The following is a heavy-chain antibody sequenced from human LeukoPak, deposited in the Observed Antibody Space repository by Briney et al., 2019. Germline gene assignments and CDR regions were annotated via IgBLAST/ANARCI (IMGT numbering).Heavy chain of an antibody. Sequence: PSETLSLTCTVSGGSISSGGYYWSWIRQPPGKGLEWIGYIYHSGSTYYNPSLKSRVTISVDTSKNQFSLKLSSVTAADTAVYYCARIWITMAGDAFDIWGQGTMVTVSS. V-gene: IGHV4-30-2*01. D-gene: IGHD3-10*01. CDR3: ARIWITMAGDAFDI. J-gene: IGHJ3*02. CDR1: GGSISSGGYY. CDR2: IYHSGST.